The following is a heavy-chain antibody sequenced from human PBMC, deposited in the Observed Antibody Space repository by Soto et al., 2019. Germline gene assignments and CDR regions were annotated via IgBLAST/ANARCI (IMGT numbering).Heavy chain of an antibody. J-gene: IGHJ4*02. CDR1: GYTFTSYG. CDR3: ARDSENWNYRVLAPDY. Sequence: QVQLVQSGAELKKPGASVKVSCKASGYTFTSYGISWVRQAPGQGLEWMGWISAYNGNTNYAQKLQGRVNMTTDTSTSTAYMELRSLRSDDTAVYYCARDSENWNYRVLAPDYWGQGTLVTVSS. V-gene: IGHV1-18*01. D-gene: IGHD1-7*01. CDR2: ISAYNGNT.